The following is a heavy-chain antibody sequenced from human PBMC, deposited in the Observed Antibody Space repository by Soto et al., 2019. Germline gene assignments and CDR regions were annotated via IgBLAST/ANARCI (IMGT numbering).Heavy chain of an antibody. CDR3: ARGSRGGYDCRDY. J-gene: IGHJ4*02. CDR1: GGSFSGYY. CDR2: IDPSGST. Sequence: QVQLQQWGAGLLKPSETLSLTCAVYGGSFSGYYWSWIRQPPGQGLEWIGEIDPSGSTNYTPSLKSRVTISVDTSQNQFSLKLSSVTAADTAVYYCARGSRGGYDCRDYWGQGSLVTVSS. V-gene: IGHV4-34*01. D-gene: IGHD5-12*01.